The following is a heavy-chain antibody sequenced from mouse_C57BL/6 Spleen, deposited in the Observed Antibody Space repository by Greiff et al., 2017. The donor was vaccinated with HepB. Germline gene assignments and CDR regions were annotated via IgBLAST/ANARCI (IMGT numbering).Heavy chain of an antibody. CDR3: ARHRIYYGNYGSSYWYFDV. Sequence: EVKLMESGGDLVKPGGSLKLSCAASGFTFSSYGMSWVRQTPDKRLEWVATISSGGSYTYYPDSVKGRFTISRDNAKNTLYLQMSSLKSEDTAMYYCARHRIYYGNYGSSYWYFDVWGTGTTVTVSS. CDR2: ISSGGSYT. D-gene: IGHD2-1*01. CDR1: GFTFSSYG. J-gene: IGHJ1*03. V-gene: IGHV5-6*01.